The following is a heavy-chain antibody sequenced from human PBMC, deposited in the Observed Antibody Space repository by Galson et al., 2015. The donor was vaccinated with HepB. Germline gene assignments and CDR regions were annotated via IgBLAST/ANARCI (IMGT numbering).Heavy chain of an antibody. CDR1: GFTFSSYS. CDR2: ISSSSSYI. D-gene: IGHD3-16*02. CDR3: ARDQPRGTYDYVWGSYPPGLGMDV. J-gene: IGHJ6*02. Sequence: SLRLSCAASGFTFSSYSMNWVRQAPGKGLEWVSSISSSSSYIYYADSVKGRFTISRDNAKNSLYLQMNSLRAEDTAVYYCARDQPRGTYDYVWGSYPPGLGMDVWGQGTTVTVSS. V-gene: IGHV3-21*01.